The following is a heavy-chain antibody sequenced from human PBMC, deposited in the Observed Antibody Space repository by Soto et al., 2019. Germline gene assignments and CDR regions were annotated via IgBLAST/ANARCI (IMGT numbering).Heavy chain of an antibody. J-gene: IGHJ4*02. CDR3: AKFNGYCTNGVCFKTPPYFDY. V-gene: IGHV3-23*01. Sequence: GGSLRLSCAASGFTFSSYAMSWVRQAPGKGLEWVSAISGSGGSTYYADSVKGRFTISRDNSKNTLYLQMNSLRAEDTAVYYCAKFNGYCTNGVCFKTPPYFDYWGQGTLVTVSS. D-gene: IGHD2-8*01. CDR1: GFTFSSYA. CDR2: ISGSGGST.